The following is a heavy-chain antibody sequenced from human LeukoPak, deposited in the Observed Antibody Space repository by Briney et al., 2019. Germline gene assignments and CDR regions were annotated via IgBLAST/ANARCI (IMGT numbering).Heavy chain of an antibody. Sequence: SETLSLTCTVSGVSISNYYWSWIRQPPGKGLEWIGYYYYSGNTNYNPSLKSRVTISADTSKNQFSLRLFSVTASDTAVYYCARARLGGAILSNWGQGTLVTVSS. J-gene: IGHJ4*02. CDR3: ARARLGGAILSN. CDR1: GVSISNYY. CDR2: YYYSGNT. V-gene: IGHV4-59*08. D-gene: IGHD3-10*01.